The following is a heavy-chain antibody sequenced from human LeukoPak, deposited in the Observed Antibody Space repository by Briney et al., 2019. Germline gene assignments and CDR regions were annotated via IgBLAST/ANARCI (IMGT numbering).Heavy chain of an antibody. Sequence: GGSLTLSCAASGFTHRNFGMHWVRQAPGKGLEGVAFIRFDGRDEYYVDSLKGRFTISRDNSKNTVYLQMNGLTSEDTALYYCAKDKSQVGVDSASTLVDHWGQGTLVIVSS. CDR2: IRFDGRDE. CDR1: GFTHRNFG. J-gene: IGHJ4*02. CDR3: AKDKSQVGVDSASTLVDH. V-gene: IGHV3-30*02. D-gene: IGHD2-8*02.